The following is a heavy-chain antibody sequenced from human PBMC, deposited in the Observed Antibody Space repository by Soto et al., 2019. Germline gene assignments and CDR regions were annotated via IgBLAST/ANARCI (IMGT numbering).Heavy chain of an antibody. CDR2: MFYSGST. J-gene: IGHJ4*01. V-gene: IGHV4-39*01. CDR3: AGWNWFMVFEY. D-gene: IGHD1-1*01. Sequence: SETLSLTCTVSGGSISSSSYYWGWIRQPPGKGLEWIGSMFYSGSTYYNPSLKSRVTISVDTSKNQFSLKMSSVTAADTAGYYCAGWNWFMVFEYWGHGTLVTVSS. CDR1: GGSISSSSYY.